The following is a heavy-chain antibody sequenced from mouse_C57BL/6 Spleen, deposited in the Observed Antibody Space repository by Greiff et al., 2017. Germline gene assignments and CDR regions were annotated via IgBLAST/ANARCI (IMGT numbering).Heavy chain of an antibody. V-gene: IGHV1-77*01. D-gene: IGHD2-3*01. CDR3: ARQVYDGYYGAMEY. CDR1: GYTFTDYY. J-gene: IGHJ4*01. Sequence: QVHVKQSGAELVKPGASVKISCKASGYTFTDYYINWVKQRPGQGLEWIGKIGPGSGSTYYNEKFKGKATLTADKSSSTAYMQLSSLTSEDSAVYFCARQVYDGYYGAMEYWGQGTSVTVAS. CDR2: IGPGSGST.